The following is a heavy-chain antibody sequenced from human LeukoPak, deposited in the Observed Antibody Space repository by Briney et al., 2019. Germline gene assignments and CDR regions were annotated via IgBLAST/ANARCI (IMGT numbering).Heavy chain of an antibody. CDR3: ARDIRGGYDANWFDP. CDR2: IYYSGST. J-gene: IGHJ5*02. D-gene: IGHD5-12*01. V-gene: IGHV4-59*01. Sequence: PSETLSLTCTVSGGSISSYYWSWIRQPPGKGLEWIGYIYYSGSTNYNPSLKSRVTISVDTSKNQFSLKLSSVTAADTAVYYCARDIRGGYDANWFDPWGQGTLVTVSS. CDR1: GGSISSYY.